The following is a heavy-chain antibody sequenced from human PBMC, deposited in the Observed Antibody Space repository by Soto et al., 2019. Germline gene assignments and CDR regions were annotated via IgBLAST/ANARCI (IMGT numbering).Heavy chain of an antibody. J-gene: IGHJ6*02. D-gene: IGHD3-16*01. CDR2: ISGSGGST. V-gene: IGHV3-23*01. Sequence: GGSLRLSCAASGFTFSSYAMSWVRQAPGKGLEWVSAISGSGGSTYYADSVKGRFTISRDNSKNTLYLQMNSLRAEDTAVYYCAKDGAYYYYYGMDVWGQGTMVTVSS. CDR3: AKDGAYYYYYGMDV. CDR1: GFTFSSYA.